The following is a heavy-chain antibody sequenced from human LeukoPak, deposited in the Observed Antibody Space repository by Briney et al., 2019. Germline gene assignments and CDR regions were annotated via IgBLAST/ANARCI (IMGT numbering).Heavy chain of an antibody. V-gene: IGHV3-53*01. CDR1: GFTVSSNY. J-gene: IGHJ4*02. CDR3: ARSSRELGGYAPWELMPPFDY. CDR2: IYSGGST. Sequence: GGSLRLSCAASGFTVSSNYMSWVRQAPGKGLEWVSVIYSGGSTYYAGSVKGRFTISRDNAKNSLYLQMNSLRAEDTAVYYCARSSRELGGYAPWELMPPFDYWGQGTLVTVSS. D-gene: IGHD1-7*01.